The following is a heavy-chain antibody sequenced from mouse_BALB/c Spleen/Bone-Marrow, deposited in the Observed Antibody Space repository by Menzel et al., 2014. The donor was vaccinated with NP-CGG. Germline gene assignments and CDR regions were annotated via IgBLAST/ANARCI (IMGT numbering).Heavy chain of an antibody. CDR2: IRSKSNNYAT. Sequence: VQLQQPGGGLVQPKGSLKLSCAASGFTFNTYAMNWVRQAPGKGLEWVARIRSKSNNYATYYADSVKDRFTTSRDDSQSMLYLQMNNLKTEDTAMYYCVRSDDGWFAYWGQGTLVTVSA. V-gene: IGHV10-1*02. J-gene: IGHJ3*01. CDR1: GFTFNTYA. D-gene: IGHD2-3*01. CDR3: VRSDDGWFAY.